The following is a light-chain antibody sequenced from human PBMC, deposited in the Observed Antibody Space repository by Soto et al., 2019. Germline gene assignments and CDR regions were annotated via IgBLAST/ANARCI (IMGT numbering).Light chain of an antibody. J-gene: IGKJ4*01. CDR1: QGSSSY. Sequence: DIQLTKSPSFLSAAVRDRVTITCRASQGSSSYLAWYQQKPGNAPKLLIYAASTLQRVVPSRFSGSRSGTEFTLKISILQPEDFATYYCQQLTSYPLTFGGGTKVEIK. V-gene: IGKV1-9*01. CDR2: AAS. CDR3: QQLTSYPLT.